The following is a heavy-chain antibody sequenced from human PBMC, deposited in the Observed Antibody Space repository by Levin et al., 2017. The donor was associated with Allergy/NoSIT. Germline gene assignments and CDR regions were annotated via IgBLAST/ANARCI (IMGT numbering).Heavy chain of an antibody. CDR3: AKGGDIRWGPYDGNWGHWFDP. Sequence: PGGSLRLSCAASGFTFDDYAMHWVRQAPGKGLEWVSGISWNSGSIGYADSVKGRFTISRDNAKNSLYLQMNSLRAEDTALYYCAKGGDIRWGPYDGNWGHWFDPWGQGTLVTVSS. D-gene: IGHD3-16*01. CDR1: GFTFDDYA. CDR2: ISWNSGSI. J-gene: IGHJ5*02. V-gene: IGHV3-9*01.